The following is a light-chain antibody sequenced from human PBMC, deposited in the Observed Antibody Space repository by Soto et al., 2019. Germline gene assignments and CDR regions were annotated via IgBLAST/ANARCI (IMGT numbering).Light chain of an antibody. Sequence: EIVLTRSPGTLSLSPGERATLSCRASQSVSSNLAWYQQKPGQAPRLLIYGASTRATGIPARFSGSGSGTEFTLTISSLQSEDFAVYYCQQYNNWPPWTFGQGTRLEIK. CDR3: QQYNNWPPWT. CDR1: QSVSSN. V-gene: IGKV3-15*01. J-gene: IGKJ5*01. CDR2: GAS.